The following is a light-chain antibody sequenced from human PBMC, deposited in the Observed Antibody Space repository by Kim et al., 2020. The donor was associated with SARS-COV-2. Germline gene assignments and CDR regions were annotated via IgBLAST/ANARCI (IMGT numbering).Light chain of an antibody. CDR2: GAS. J-gene: IGKJ5*01. Sequence: LSPGERAPLSCRASQRTTCLAWYQQRPGQALRLLIYGASSRAIGIPDRFSGSVSGTDFTLTISRLEPEDFGVYYCQQYGSSPPITFGQGTRLGIK. CDR1: QRTTC. V-gene: IGKV3-20*01. CDR3: QQYGSSPPIT.